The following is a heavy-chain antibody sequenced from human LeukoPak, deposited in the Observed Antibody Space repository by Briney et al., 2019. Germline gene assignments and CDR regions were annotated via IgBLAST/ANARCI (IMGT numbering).Heavy chain of an antibody. V-gene: IGHV4-59*01. CDR3: ARGRGYYCDSSGPHGYYFDY. CDR2: IFYSGST. J-gene: IGHJ4*02. D-gene: IGHD3-22*01. Sequence: PSETLSLTCTVSGGSITNYYWSWIRQSPGKGLEWMGYIFYSGSTNYNPSLKSRVTISVDTSKNQFSLKLSSVTAADTAVYYCARGRGYYCDSSGPHGYYFDYWGQGTLVTVSS. CDR1: GGSITNYY.